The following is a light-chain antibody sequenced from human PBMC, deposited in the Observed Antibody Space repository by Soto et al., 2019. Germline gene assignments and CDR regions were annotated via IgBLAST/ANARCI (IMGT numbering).Light chain of an antibody. CDR2: AAS. V-gene: IGKV1-39*01. J-gene: IGKJ5*01. Sequence: DIRMTQSPSSLCASVGDRVTITCRASRSISSYLNWYQQKPGKAPKLLIYAASSLQSGVPSRFSGSGSGTDFTLTISILQPEDFATYYCQQSYSTPITFGQGTRLEIK. CDR1: RSISSY. CDR3: QQSYSTPIT.